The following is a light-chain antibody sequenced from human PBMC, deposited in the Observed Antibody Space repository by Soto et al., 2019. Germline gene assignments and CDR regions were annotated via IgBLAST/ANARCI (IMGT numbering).Light chain of an antibody. J-gene: IGLJ1*01. CDR1: SSDVGHYDY. V-gene: IGLV2-14*03. CDR2: DVN. CDR3: TSFTTSSTFV. Sequence: ALAQPASVSGSPGQSITISCTGTSSDVGHYDYVAWFQQHPGKAPKLLIYDVNNWPSGISDRFSGSKSGNTASLTISGLQAEDEADYYCTSFTTSSTFVFGSGTKVTVL.